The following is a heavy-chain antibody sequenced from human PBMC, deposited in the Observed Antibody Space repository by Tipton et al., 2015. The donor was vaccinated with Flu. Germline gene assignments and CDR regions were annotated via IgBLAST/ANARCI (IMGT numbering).Heavy chain of an antibody. J-gene: IGHJ4*02. V-gene: IGHV3-53*01. CDR2: IYSGVNT. CDR1: GITFSYAW. Sequence: GSLRLSCAASGITFSYAWLSWVRQVPGKGLEWVSIIYSGVNTYYADSVKGRFTISRDNSQNIVYLQMNSLRADDTAVYYCARVVRPRNYFDSWGQGTLVTVSS. D-gene: IGHD6-13*01. CDR3: ARVVRPRNYFDS.